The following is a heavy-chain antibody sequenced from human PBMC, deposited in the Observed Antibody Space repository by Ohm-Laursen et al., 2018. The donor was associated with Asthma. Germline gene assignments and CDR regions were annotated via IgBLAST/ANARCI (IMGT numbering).Heavy chain of an antibody. J-gene: IGHJ4*02. V-gene: IGHV3-30-3*01. Sequence: SLRLSCAASGFTFRSYAMHWVRQAPGKGLEWVAEGGSYYDGGLKYYADSVNGRFTVSRDDSKNTLYLQMNSLRPDDTAVYYCARDFMEWYLPAFDFWGQGTLVTVSS. CDR3: ARDFMEWYLPAFDF. D-gene: IGHD3-3*01. CDR1: GFTFRSYA. CDR2: GGSYYDGGLK.